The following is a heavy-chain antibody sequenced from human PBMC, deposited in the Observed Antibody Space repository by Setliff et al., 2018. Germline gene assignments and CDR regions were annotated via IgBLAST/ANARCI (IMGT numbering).Heavy chain of an antibody. D-gene: IGHD3-10*01. CDR1: GFSFNPYG. CDR3: AVSAVDSGDALEF. CDR2: ISYDETQR. V-gene: IGHV3-30*03. Sequence: AGESLKISCAASGFSFNPYGMHWVRQAPGKGLEWLAVISYDETQRYYADSVKGRFAISRDNSKNTLSLQMNNLRTEDTALYYCAVSAVDSGDALEFWGRGTMVTVSS. J-gene: IGHJ3*01.